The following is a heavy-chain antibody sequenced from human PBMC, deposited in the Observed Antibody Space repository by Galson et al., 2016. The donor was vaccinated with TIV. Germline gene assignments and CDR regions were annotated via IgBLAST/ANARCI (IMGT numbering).Heavy chain of an antibody. V-gene: IGHV1-69*13. CDR1: GGIFRSDA. Sequence: SVKVSCKASGGIFRSDAISWVRQAPGQGLEWMGRIIAIFGTANYAQKFQGRVTITADESTNTVYLELSSLTSEDTAVDYCARLPSYYGSGNHWFDPWGQGTLVTASS. J-gene: IGHJ5*02. D-gene: IGHD3-10*01. CDR3: ARLPSYYGSGNHWFDP. CDR2: IIAIFGTA.